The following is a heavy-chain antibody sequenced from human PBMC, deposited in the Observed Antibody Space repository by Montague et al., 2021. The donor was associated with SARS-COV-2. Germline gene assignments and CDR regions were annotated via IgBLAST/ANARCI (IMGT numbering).Heavy chain of an antibody. V-gene: IGHV4-61*05. CDR3: AQVNRRLGGVSFDS. CDR2: IFHTGTS. D-gene: IGHD3-16*01. Sequence: SETLSLTCNVSGDSIINIKPSYWGWIRLPPGKGLEWIGYIFHTGTSNYQASLKSRVTMSVDTSKTQFSLKLTSVTAADTAVYFCAQVNRRLGGVSFDSWGQGALVTVSS. CDR1: GDSIINIKPSY. J-gene: IGHJ4*02.